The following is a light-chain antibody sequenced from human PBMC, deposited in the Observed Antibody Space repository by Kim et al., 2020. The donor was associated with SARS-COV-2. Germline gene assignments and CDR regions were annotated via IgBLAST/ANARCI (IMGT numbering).Light chain of an antibody. J-gene: IGLJ1*01. Sequence: ALGQTIRITCQGDSLSRYYASWYQQKPGQAPVLVIYGKNNRPSGIPDRFSGSSSGNTASLTITGAHAEDEADYYCNSRDSSGNHYVFGTGTKVTVL. CDR3: NSRDSSGNHYV. CDR1: SLSRYY. V-gene: IGLV3-19*01. CDR2: GKN.